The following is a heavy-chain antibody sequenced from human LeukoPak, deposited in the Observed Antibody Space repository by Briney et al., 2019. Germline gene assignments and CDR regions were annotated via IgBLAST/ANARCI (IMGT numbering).Heavy chain of an antibody. CDR3: ARPGGSYPPFDAFDI. J-gene: IGHJ3*02. Sequence: PSETLSLTCTVSGGSISSSSYYWGWLRQPRGKGREGIGSIYCSGRSYYNPSLKSRVHISVDTSKIQFSLKLSSVTAADTAVYYCARPGGSYPPFDAFDIWGQGTMVTVSS. CDR2: IYCSGRS. V-gene: IGHV4-39*01. D-gene: IGHD1-26*01. CDR1: GGSISSSSYY.